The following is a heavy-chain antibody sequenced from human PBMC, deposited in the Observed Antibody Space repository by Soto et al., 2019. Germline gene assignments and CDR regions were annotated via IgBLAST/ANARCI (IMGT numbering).Heavy chain of an antibody. CDR1: GGTFSSYA. V-gene: IGHV1-69*01. J-gene: IGHJ6*02. CDR3: VIYTGVVPAAIPYYYGMDV. CDR2: IIPIFGTA. D-gene: IGHD2-2*01. Sequence: QVQLVQSGAEVKKPGSSVKVSCKASGGTFSSYAISWVRQAPGQGLEWMGGIIPIFGTANYAQKFQGRVTITADESTSTAYMELSSLRSEDTAVYYCVIYTGVVPAAIPYYYGMDVWGQGTTVTVSS.